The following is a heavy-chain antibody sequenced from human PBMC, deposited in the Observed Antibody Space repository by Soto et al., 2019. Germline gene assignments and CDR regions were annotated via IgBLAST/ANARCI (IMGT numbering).Heavy chain of an antibody. CDR1: GFTFSSYA. CDR2: ISGSGGST. Sequence: PGGSLRLSCAASGFTFSSYAMSWVRQAPGKGLEWVSAISGSGGSTYYADSVKGRFTISRDNSKNTLYLQMNSLRAEDTAVYYCAKDPDIVVVVAATKAGTMWGRGTLVTVSS. D-gene: IGHD2-15*01. V-gene: IGHV3-23*01. CDR3: AKDPDIVVVVAATKAGTM. J-gene: IGHJ4*02.